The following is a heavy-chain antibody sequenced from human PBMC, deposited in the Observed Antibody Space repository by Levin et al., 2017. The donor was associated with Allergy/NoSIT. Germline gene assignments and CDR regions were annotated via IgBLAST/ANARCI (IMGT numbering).Heavy chain of an antibody. Sequence: SQTLSLTCTVSGGSISSSSYYWGWIRQPPGQGLEWIGSIYYSGSTYYNPSLKSRVTISVDTSKNQFSLKLSSVTAADTAVYYCARGGSGWYRAGDCWGQGTLVTVSS. CDR3: ARGGSGWYRAGDC. CDR2: IYYSGST. D-gene: IGHD6-19*01. CDR1: GGSISSSSYY. J-gene: IGHJ4*02. V-gene: IGHV4-39*01.